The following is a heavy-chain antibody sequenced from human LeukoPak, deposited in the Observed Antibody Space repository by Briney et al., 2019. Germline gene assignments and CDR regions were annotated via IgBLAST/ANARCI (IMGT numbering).Heavy chain of an antibody. J-gene: IGHJ4*02. D-gene: IGHD2-15*01. CDR1: GFTFSSYW. CDR3: ARGGLLPL. V-gene: IGHV3-74*01. CDR2: INSDASST. Sequence: PGGSLRLSCAASGFTFSSYWMHWVRQAPGEGLVWVSRINSDASSTSYADSVKGRFTISRDNAKNTLYLQMNSLRAEDTAVYYCARGGLLPLWGQGTLVTVSS.